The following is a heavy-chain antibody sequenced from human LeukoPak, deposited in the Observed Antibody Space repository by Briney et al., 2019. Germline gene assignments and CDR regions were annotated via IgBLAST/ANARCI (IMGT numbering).Heavy chain of an antibody. CDR1: GYTFSDYD. V-gene: IGHV1-46*01. J-gene: IGHJ4*02. CDR3: ARDSYGSDY. D-gene: IGHD3-16*01. CDR2: IIPSGGST. Sequence: EASVKVSCKASGYTFSDYDMHWVRQAPGQGLEWMGRIIPSGGSTTYAQKFQGRVTMTRDMSTNTVYMELSSLRSEDTAVYYCARDSYGSDYWGQGTLVTVSS.